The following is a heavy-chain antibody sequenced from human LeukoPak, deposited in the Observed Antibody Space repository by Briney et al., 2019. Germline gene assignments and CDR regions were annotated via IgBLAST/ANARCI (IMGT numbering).Heavy chain of an antibody. CDR3: ARDQEWELPLDD. CDR2: ISYDGSNK. D-gene: IGHD1-26*01. V-gene: IGHV3-30-3*01. J-gene: IGHJ4*02. Sequence: QPGRSLRLSCAASGFTFSSYAMHWVRQAPGKGLEWVAVISYDGSNKYYADSVKGRFTISRDNSKNTLYLQMNSLRAEDTAVYYCARDQEWELPLDDWGQGTLVTVSS. CDR1: GFTFSSYA.